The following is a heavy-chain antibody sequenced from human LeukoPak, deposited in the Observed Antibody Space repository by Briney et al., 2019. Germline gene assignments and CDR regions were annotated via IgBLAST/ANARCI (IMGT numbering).Heavy chain of an antibody. CDR1: GYNFNLYD. J-gene: IGHJ6*03. D-gene: IGHD7-27*01. CDR3: TRPNCGQLPPKPHYYAYMDI. Sequence: ASVQVSCEVSGYNFNLYDLNWVRQAAGQGLEGMGTMSPLSGDTNIAQRFQGRVTLTWDASKNTAYMEVTSLTSDDTAVYYCTRPNCGQLPPKPHYYAYMDIWGKGTTVIVSS. V-gene: IGHV1-8*01. CDR2: MSPLSGDT.